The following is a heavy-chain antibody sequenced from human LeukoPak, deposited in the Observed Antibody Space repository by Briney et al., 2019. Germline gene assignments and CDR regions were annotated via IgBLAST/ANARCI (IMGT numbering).Heavy chain of an antibody. CDR3: ARGSIVVVPAAQNWFDP. CDR1: GYTFTGYY. CDR2: INPNSGGT. D-gene: IGHD2-2*01. J-gene: IGHJ5*02. V-gene: IGHV1-2*02. Sequence: ASVKVSCKASGYTFTGYYMHWVRQAPGQGLEWMGWINPNSGGTNYAQKFQGRVTMTRDTSISTAHMELSRLRSDDTAVYYCARGSIVVVPAAQNWFDPWGQGTLVTVSS.